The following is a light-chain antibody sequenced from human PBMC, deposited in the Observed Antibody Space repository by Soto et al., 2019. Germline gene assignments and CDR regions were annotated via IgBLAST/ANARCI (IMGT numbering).Light chain of an antibody. CDR3: MQGTYWPRLT. CDR2: KVS. V-gene: IGKV2-30*01. J-gene: IGKJ4*01. Sequence: DVVMTQSPLSLPVTLGQPASISCRSSQSLVYSDGNTYLNWFHQRPGQSPRRLIYKVSNRDAGVPDRFSGSVSGTDFTLKISRVEAEDVGVYYCMQGTYWPRLTFGGGTKVEIK. CDR1: QSLVYSDGNTY.